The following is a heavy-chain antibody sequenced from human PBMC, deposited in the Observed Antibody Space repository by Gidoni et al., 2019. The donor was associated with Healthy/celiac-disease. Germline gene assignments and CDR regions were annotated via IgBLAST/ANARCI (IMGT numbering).Heavy chain of an antibody. D-gene: IGHD3-10*01. CDR1: GFTFSSYA. Sequence: EVQLLESGGGLVQPGGSLRLSCAASGFTFSSYAMSWVRQAPGKGLEWVSAISGSGGSTYYADSVKGRFTISRDNSKNTLYLQMNSLRAEDTAVYYCAKDMNVNTLLWFGERVYYGMDVWGQGTTVTVSS. CDR3: AKDMNVNTLLWFGERVYYGMDV. CDR2: ISGSGGST. V-gene: IGHV3-23*01. J-gene: IGHJ6*02.